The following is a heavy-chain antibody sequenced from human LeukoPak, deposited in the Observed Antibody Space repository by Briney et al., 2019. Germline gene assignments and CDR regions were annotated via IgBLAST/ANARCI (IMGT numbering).Heavy chain of an antibody. CDR3: ARRIIAARRGSYFDS. V-gene: IGHV4-34*01. CDR1: GGSFSGYY. CDR2: INYGGSA. Sequence: SETLSLTCAVYGGSFSGYYWSWIRQPPGKGLEWIGSINYGGSAYYNPSLKSRVTISVDTSKNQFSLKLTSVTAADTAVYYCARRIIAARRGSYFDSWGQGTLVTVSS. J-gene: IGHJ4*02. D-gene: IGHD6-6*01.